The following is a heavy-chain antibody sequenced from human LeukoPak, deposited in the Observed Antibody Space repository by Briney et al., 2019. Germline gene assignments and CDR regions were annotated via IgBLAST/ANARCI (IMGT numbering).Heavy chain of an antibody. V-gene: IGHV3-23*01. CDR2: TSGPGGSR. D-gene: IGHD2-2*01. Sequence: GGSLRLSCAASGFTFSSYAMSWVRQAPGKGLEWVSATSGPGGSRDYADSVKGRFTISRDNSKNTLYLQMNRLRAEDTDIYFCAKKVGVVSAPLYSFDLWGQGTLVTVSS. CDR3: AKKVGVVSAPLYSFDL. CDR1: GFTFSSYA. J-gene: IGHJ4*02.